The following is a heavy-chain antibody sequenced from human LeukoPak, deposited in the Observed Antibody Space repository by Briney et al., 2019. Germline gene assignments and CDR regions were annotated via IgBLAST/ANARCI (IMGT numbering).Heavy chain of an antibody. Sequence: GASVKVSCTASGGTFSSYAISWVRQAPGQGLEWMGGIIPIFGTANYAQKLQGRLTITADESTSTAYMELSSLRSEDTAVYYCARGYDLWCGYSLWGQGTLVTVSS. V-gene: IGHV1-69*01. CDR2: IIPIFGTA. J-gene: IGHJ4*02. CDR1: GGTFSSYA. D-gene: IGHD3-3*01. CDR3: ARGYDLWCGYSL.